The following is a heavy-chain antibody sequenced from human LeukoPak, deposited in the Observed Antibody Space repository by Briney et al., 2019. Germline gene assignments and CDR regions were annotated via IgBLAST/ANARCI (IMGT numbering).Heavy chain of an antibody. D-gene: IGHD6-19*01. CDR3: ARDRTYSSEDY. V-gene: IGHV3-48*01. CDR1: GFTFSSYS. Sequence: EGSLRLSCAASGFTFSSYSMNWVRQAPGKGLEWVSYISSSSSTIYYADSVKGRFTISRDNAKNSLYLQMNSLRAEDTAVYYCARDRTYSSEDYWGQGTLVTVSS. J-gene: IGHJ4*02. CDR2: ISSSSSTI.